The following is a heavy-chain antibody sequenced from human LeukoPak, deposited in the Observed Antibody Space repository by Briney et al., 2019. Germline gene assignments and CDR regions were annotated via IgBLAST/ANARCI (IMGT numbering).Heavy chain of an antibody. CDR3: ASPSARWYNDFDGFNI. V-gene: IGHV4-39*01. Sequence: PSETLSLTCAVYGGSISGYYWSWIRQPPGKGLEWIGSIYYSGSTYYNPSLKSRVTISVDTSKNQFSLKLSSVTAADTAVYYCASPSARWYNDFDGFNIWGQGTMVSVSS. J-gene: IGHJ3*02. CDR2: IYYSGST. D-gene: IGHD1-1*01. CDR1: GGSISGYY.